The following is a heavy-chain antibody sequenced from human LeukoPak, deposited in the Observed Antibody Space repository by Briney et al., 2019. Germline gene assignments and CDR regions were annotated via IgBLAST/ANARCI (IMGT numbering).Heavy chain of an antibody. CDR3: ARDQRVTGRPDIDY. CDR2: ISSDGSST. D-gene: IGHD6-6*01. CDR1: GFTFRNHW. Sequence: PGGPLRLSCAASGFTFRNHWMHWVRQTPGKGLVWASRISSDGSSTTYADSVKGRFTISRDNAKNTLYLQMNNLRAEDTAMYYCARDQRVTGRPDIDYWGQGTLVIVSS. V-gene: IGHV3-74*03. J-gene: IGHJ4*02.